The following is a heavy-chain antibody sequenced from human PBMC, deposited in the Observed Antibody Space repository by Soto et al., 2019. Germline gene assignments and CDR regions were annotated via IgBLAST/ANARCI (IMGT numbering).Heavy chain of an antibody. J-gene: IGHJ4*02. D-gene: IGHD4-17*01. CDR1: GFTFSDAA. Sequence: EVQLVESGGGLVQPGGSLKLSCAASGFTFSDAAMHWVRQASGKGLEWVGRIRSKSNNYATAYAASVKGRFTISRDDSTNTAYLQMNSLQNEDTAVYYCTRHTVDCWGQGTLVTVSS. CDR3: TRHTVDC. CDR2: IRSKSNNYAT. V-gene: IGHV3-73*01.